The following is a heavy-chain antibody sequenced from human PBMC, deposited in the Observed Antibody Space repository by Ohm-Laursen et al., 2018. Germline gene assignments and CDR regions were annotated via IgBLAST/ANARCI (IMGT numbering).Heavy chain of an antibody. Sequence: SVKVSCKGSGYAVNDYFLHWLRQAPGQGPEWMGWISPNSGGTNYAQKFQGRVTMTTDTSTSTVYLELRRLISDDTAVYYCAREIAAAGTVGYFQHWGQGTLVTVSS. V-gene: IGHV1-2*02. CDR1: GYAVNDYF. CDR3: AREIAAAGTVGYFQH. CDR2: ISPNSGGT. D-gene: IGHD6-13*01. J-gene: IGHJ1*01.